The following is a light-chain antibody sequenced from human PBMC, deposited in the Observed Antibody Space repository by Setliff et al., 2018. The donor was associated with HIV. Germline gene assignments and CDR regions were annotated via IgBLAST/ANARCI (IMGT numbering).Light chain of an antibody. CDR3: SSYTSSSTRV. CDR1: DVGGYKY. CDR2: DVS. V-gene: IGLV2-14*03. J-gene: IGLJ1*01. Sequence: QSALTQPASVSGSPGQSITISCSDVGGYKYVSWYQQHPGKAPKLMIYDVSNRPSGVSNRFSGSKSGNMASLTISGLQAEDEADYYCSSYTSSSTRVFGTGTKVTVL.